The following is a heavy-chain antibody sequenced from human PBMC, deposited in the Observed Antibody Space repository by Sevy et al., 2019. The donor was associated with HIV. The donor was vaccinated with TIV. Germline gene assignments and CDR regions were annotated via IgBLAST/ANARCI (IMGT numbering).Heavy chain of an antibody. CDR2: INHNGST. D-gene: IGHD6-13*01. J-gene: IGHJ6*02. CDR3: ARGVRSSSWYGYYYYGMDG. V-gene: IGHV4-34*01. Sequence: SETLSLTCAVYGGSFSGYYWSWIRQPPGKGLEWIGEINHNGSTNYNPSLKSRVTISVDTSKNQFSLKLSSVTAADTAVYYCARGVRSSSWYGYYYYGMDGWGQGTTVTVSS. CDR1: GGSFSGYY.